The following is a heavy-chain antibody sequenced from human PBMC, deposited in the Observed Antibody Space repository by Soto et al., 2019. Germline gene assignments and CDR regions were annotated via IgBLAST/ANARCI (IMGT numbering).Heavy chain of an antibody. CDR1: GVTFCNAW. CDR3: TTSILTGYFRWSIFDY. D-gene: IGHD3-9*01. Sequence: PGGSLRLSCAASGVTFCNAWMNWVRQAPGKGLEWVARIKSKTDGGTTDYAAPVKGRFTISRDDSKNTLFLQMNSLKTEDTAVYYCTTSILTGYFRWSIFDYWGQGNLVTVSS. J-gene: IGHJ4*02. V-gene: IGHV3-15*07. CDR2: IKSKTDGGTT.